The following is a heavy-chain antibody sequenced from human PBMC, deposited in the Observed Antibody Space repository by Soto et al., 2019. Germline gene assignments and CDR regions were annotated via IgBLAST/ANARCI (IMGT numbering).Heavy chain of an antibody. D-gene: IGHD5-18*01. V-gene: IGHV3-30-3*01. J-gene: IGHJ6*02. CDR2: ISYDGSNK. CDR1: GFTFSSYA. Sequence: QVQLVESGGGVVQPGRSLRLSCAASGFTFSSYAMHWVRQAPGKGLGWVAVISYDGSNKYYADSVKGRFTISRDNSKNTLYLQMNSLRAEDTAVYYCARSMVTWSWYYYYGMDVWGQGTTVTVSS. CDR3: ARSMVTWSWYYYYGMDV.